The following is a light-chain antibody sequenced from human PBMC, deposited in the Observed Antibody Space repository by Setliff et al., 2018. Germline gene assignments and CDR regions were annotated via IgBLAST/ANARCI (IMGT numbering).Light chain of an antibody. Sequence: QSVLTQPPSVSGAPGQRVTISCTGSSSNIGAGYDVHWYQQLPGRAPKLLIYANDNRPSGVPDRFSGSKSGTPASLAITGLQAEDEADYYCQSCDSSLSGFVFGTGTKVTVL. CDR2: AND. CDR3: QSCDSSLSGFV. V-gene: IGLV1-40*01. J-gene: IGLJ1*01. CDR1: SSNIGAGYD.